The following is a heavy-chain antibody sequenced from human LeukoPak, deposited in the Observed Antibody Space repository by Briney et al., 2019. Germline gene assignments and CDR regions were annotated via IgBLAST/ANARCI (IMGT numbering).Heavy chain of an antibody. CDR3: AKVYGSGSYLGYYFDY. CDR2: ISGSGGST. J-gene: IGHJ4*02. Sequence: GGSLRLSCAASGFTFSSYGMHWVRQAPGKGLEWVSAISGSGGSTYYADSVKGRFTISRDNSKNTLYLQMNSLRAEDTAVYYCAKVYGSGSYLGYYFDYWGQGTLVTVSS. CDR1: GFTFSSYG. D-gene: IGHD3-10*01. V-gene: IGHV3-23*01.